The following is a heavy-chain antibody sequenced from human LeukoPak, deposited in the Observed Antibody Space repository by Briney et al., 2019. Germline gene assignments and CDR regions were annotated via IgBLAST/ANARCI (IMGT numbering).Heavy chain of an antibody. J-gene: IGHJ4*02. CDR2: FDGDGSST. CDR3: AKDFRVHGDYHCFDY. CDR1: GFTFSSYA. D-gene: IGHD4-17*01. V-gene: IGHV3-23*01. Sequence: GGSLRLSCAASGFTFSSYAMSWVRQAPGKGLEWVSAFDGDGSSTHYADSVKGRFTISRDNSKNTLYLQMNSLRAEDTAVYYCAKDFRVHGDYHCFDYWGKGTLVTVSS.